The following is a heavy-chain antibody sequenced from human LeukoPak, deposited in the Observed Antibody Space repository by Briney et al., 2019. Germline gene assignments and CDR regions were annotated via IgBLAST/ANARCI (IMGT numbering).Heavy chain of an antibody. V-gene: IGHV3-49*03. J-gene: IGHJ4*02. Sequence: GGSLRLSCTASGFTFGDYAMSWFRQAPGKGLEWVGFIRSKAYGGATEYAASVKGRFTISRDDSKSIAYLQMNSLKTEDTAVYYCTRSRAGIVVVPSGYWGQGTLVTVSS. CDR2: IRSKAYGGAT. D-gene: IGHD2-21*01. CDR3: TRSRAGIVVVPSGY. CDR1: GFTFGDYA.